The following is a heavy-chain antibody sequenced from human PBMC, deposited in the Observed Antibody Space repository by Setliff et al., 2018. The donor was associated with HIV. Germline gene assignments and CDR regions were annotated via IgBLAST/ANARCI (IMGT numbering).Heavy chain of an antibody. V-gene: IGHV3-49*04. CDR1: GFSFGDSA. J-gene: IGHJ6*03. D-gene: IGHD2-15*01. CDR2: IRSQSYGETA. Sequence: GGSLRLSCTSSGFSFGDSAMTWVRQAPGKGLEWVGLIRSQSYGETAEYAPSVKGRFTISRDNSRSITYLQMNSLKTEDTAVYYCSRSQGIGNYYMDVWGTGTTVTVSS. CDR3: SRSQGIGNYYMDV.